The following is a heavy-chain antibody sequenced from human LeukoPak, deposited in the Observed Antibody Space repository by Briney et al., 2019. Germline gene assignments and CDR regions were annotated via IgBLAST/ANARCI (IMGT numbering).Heavy chain of an antibody. V-gene: IGHV4-30-2*01. J-gene: IGHJ4*02. D-gene: IGHD3-10*01. CDR1: GGSISSGGYS. Sequence: PSETLSLTCAVSGGSISSGGYSWSWIRQPPGKGLEWIGYIYHSGSTYYNPSLKSRVTISVDRSKNQFSLKLSSVTAADTAVYYCARARHYYYGSGSYYNNPYYFDYWGQGTLVTVSS. CDR3: ARARHYYYGSGSYYNNPYYFDY. CDR2: IYHSGST.